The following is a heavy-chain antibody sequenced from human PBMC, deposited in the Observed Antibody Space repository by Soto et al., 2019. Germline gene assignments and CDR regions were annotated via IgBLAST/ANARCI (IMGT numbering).Heavy chain of an antibody. Sequence: QVQLVQSGAEVKKPGTSVKVSCKTSGYTFTTYDINWVRQATGQGLEWMGWMNPNSGNTGYAQKIQGRVTMTTDTSISTAYMELSSLTSEDTAVYFCARGWEMPAATFDSWGQGTLVTVSS. CDR1: GYTFTTYD. D-gene: IGHD2-2*01. CDR3: ARGWEMPAATFDS. J-gene: IGHJ4*02. CDR2: MNPNSGNT. V-gene: IGHV1-8*01.